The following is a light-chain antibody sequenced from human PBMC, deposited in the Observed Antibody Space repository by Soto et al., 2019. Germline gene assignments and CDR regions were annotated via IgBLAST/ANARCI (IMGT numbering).Light chain of an antibody. CDR2: CAS. CDR3: QQGFIMPYA. Sequence: DIQMTQSPSSLSASVGDRITITCRASQTISIYLNWYQHEPGQAPKLLVSCASTLQSWVPSRFSVSGYGTDFTLTISSLQPEDFATYYCQQGFIMPYAFGQGTNVEMK. CDR1: QTISIY. V-gene: IGKV1-39*01. J-gene: IGKJ2*01.